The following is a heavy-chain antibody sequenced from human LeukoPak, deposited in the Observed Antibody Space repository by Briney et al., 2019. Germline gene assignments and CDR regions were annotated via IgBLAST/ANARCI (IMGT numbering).Heavy chain of an antibody. CDR2: FDPEDGET. CDR1: GGTFSSYT. Sequence: ASVKVSCKAPGGTFSSYTISWVRQAPGKGLEWMGGFDPEDGETIYAQKFQGRVTMTEDTSTDTAYMELSSLRSEDTAVYYCASGGGSDFDYWGQGTLVTVSS. V-gene: IGHV1-24*01. CDR3: ASGGGSDFDY. J-gene: IGHJ4*02. D-gene: IGHD3-16*01.